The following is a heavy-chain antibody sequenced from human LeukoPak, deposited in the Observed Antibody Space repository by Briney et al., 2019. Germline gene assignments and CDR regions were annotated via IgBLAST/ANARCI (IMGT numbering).Heavy chain of an antibody. D-gene: IGHD3-9*01. V-gene: IGHV4-4*02. Sequence: SETLSLTCAVSGGSISSSNWWSWVRQPPGQGLEWIGEIYHSGSTNYNPSLKSRVTISVDKSKNQFSLKLSSVTAADTAVYYCARGAYDILTGYQFDYWGQGTLVTVSS. CDR3: ARGAYDILTGYQFDY. CDR1: GGSISSSNW. J-gene: IGHJ4*02. CDR2: IYHSGST.